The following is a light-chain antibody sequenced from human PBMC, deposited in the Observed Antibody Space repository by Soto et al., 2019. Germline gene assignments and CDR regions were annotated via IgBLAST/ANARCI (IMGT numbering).Light chain of an antibody. CDR2: GAS. V-gene: IGKV3-20*01. CDR3: QHYGSSPCT. CDR1: QSVSSSY. Sequence: EIGLTQSPGTLSLSPRERATLSCRASQSVSSSYLAGYQQKPGQAPRLLIYGASSRATGIPDRFSGSGSGIHFTLTISRLEPEDFAVYYCQHYGSSPCTFGQGTKLEIK. J-gene: IGKJ1*01.